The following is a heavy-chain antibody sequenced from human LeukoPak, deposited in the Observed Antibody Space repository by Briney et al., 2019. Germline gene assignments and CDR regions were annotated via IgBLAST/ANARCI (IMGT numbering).Heavy chain of an antibody. D-gene: IGHD6-13*01. CDR2: INHSGST. CDR3: ARRFRGSWYSGVDY. V-gene: IGHV4-34*01. J-gene: IGHJ4*02. CDR1: GGSFSGHY. Sequence: PSETLSLTCDVYGGSFSGHYWSWIRQFPGKGLEWIGEINHSGSTNYNPSLKSRVTISVDTSKNQFSLKLRSVTAADTAVYYCARRFRGSWYSGVDYWGQGTLVTVSS.